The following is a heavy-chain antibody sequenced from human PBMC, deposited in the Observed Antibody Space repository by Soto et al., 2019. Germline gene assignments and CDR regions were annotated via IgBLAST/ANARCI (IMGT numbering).Heavy chain of an antibody. CDR3: ARTYGSGSNYQLYYFDY. Sequence: PSETLSLTCTVSGGSISSSSYYWGWIRQPPGKGLEYIGIIYYSKNTYYNPSLKSRVTISIDTSKNQFSLNLNSVTAADTAVYYCARTYGSGSNYQLYYFDYWAQGALVTVSS. J-gene: IGHJ4*02. CDR2: IYYSKNT. V-gene: IGHV4-39*01. CDR1: GGSISSSSYY. D-gene: IGHD3-10*01.